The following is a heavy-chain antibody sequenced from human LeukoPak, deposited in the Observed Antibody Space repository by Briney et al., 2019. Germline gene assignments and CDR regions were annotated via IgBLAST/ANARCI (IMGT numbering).Heavy chain of an antibody. V-gene: IGHV3-7*01. CDR1: GLTFSSYW. D-gene: IGHD3-16*01. J-gene: IGHJ4*02. CDR3: ASAFGDY. CDR2: IKQDGSEK. Sequence: GGSLRLSCAASGLTFSSYWMSWVRQAPVKGLEWVANIKQDGSEKYYVDSVKGRFTISRDNAKNSLYLQMNSLRAEDTAVYYCASAFGDYWGQGTLVTVSS.